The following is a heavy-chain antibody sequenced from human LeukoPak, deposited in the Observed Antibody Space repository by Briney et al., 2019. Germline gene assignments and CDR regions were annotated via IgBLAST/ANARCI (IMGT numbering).Heavy chain of an antibody. D-gene: IGHD4-23*01. J-gene: IGHJ4*02. V-gene: IGHV3-74*01. CDR2: ISSDGSST. CDR3: AREGGNSLDY. CDR1: GFTFSTYW. Sequence: GGSLRLSCAASGFTFSTYWMHWVRQAPGKGLVWVSRISSDGSSTIYADSVKGRFNISRDNSKNTLYLQMNSLRAEDTAVYYCAREGGNSLDYWGQGTLVTVSS.